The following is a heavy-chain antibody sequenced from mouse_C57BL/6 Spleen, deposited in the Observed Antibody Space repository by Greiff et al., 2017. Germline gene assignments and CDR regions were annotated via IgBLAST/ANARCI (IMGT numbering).Heavy chain of an antibody. D-gene: IGHD4-1*01. CDR3: AREEELGRGFAY. J-gene: IGHJ3*01. Sequence: EVMLVESEGGLVQPGSSMKLSCTASGFTFCDYYMAWVRQVPEKGLEWVANINYDGSSTYYLDSLKSRFIISRDNAKNILYLQMSSLKSEDTATYYCAREEELGRGFAYWGQGTLVTVSA. CDR1: GFTFCDYY. V-gene: IGHV5-16*01. CDR2: INYDGSST.